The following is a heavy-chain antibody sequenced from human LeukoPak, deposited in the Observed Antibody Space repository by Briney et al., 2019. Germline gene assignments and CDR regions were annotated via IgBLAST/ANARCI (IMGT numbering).Heavy chain of an antibody. V-gene: IGHV3-21*04. J-gene: IGHJ4*02. CDR3: AKGYRKGRWLPLDY. Sequence: PGGSLRLSCAASGFTFSGYTMNWVRQAPGKGLEWVSSISSSGDYIYYADSVKGRFTISRDNAKNSLYLQMNSLRAEDTALYYCAKGYRKGRWLPLDYWGQGTLVTVSS. D-gene: IGHD5-24*01. CDR1: GFTFSGYT. CDR2: ISSSGDYI.